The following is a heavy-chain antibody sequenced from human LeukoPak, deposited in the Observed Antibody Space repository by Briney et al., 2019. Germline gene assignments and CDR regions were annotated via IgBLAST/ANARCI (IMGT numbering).Heavy chain of an antibody. CDR3: ARDPGVRGYSYGYDY. Sequence: SETLSLTCTVSGYSIRSGYYWGWIRQPPGKGLEWIGSIYHSGSTYYNPSLKSRVTISVDTSKNQFSLKLSSVTAADTAVYYCARDPGVRGYSYGYDYWGQGTLVTVSS. V-gene: IGHV4-38-2*02. D-gene: IGHD5-18*01. J-gene: IGHJ4*02. CDR2: IYHSGST. CDR1: GYSIRSGYY.